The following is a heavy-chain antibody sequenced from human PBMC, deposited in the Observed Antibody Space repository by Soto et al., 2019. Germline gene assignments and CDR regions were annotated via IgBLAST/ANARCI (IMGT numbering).Heavy chain of an antibody. D-gene: IGHD3-16*01. J-gene: IGHJ6*02. CDR1: GGTFSSYA. V-gene: IGHV1-69*13. CDR3: GLKMDRRYYGMDV. Sequence: SVKVSCKASGGTFSSYAISWVRQAPGQGLEWMGGIIPIFGTANYAQKFQGRVTITADESTSTAYMELSSLRSEDTAVYYCGLKMDRRYYGMDVWGQGTTVTVSS. CDR2: IIPIFGTA.